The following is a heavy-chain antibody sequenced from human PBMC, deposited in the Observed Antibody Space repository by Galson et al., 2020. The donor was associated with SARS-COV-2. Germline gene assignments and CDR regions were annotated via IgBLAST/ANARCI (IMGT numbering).Heavy chain of an antibody. CDR1: GFTFSSYW. CDR3: ASLGKYYYDSSCYPVYFDY. CDR2: IKQDGSEK. J-gene: IGHJ4*02. V-gene: IGHV3-7*03. D-gene: IGHD3-22*01. Sequence: GESLKISCAASGFTFSSYWMSWVRQAPGKGLEWVANIKQDGSEKYYVDSVKGRFTISRDNAKNSLYLQMNSLRAEDTAVYYCASLGKYYYDSSCYPVYFDYWGQGTLVTVSS.